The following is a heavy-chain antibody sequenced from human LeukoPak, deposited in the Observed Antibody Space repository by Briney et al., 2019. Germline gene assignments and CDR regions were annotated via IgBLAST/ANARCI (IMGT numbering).Heavy chain of an antibody. CDR1: GGSISSYY. CDR3: ARATYYYGSGSYSYYMDV. Sequence: SETLSLTCTVSGGSISSYYWSWIRQPPGKGLEWIGYTYYSGSTNYNPSLKSRVTISVDTSKNQFSLKLSSVTAADTAVYYCARATYYYGSGSYSYYMDVWGKGTTVTISS. D-gene: IGHD3-10*01. J-gene: IGHJ6*03. V-gene: IGHV4-59*01. CDR2: TYYSGST.